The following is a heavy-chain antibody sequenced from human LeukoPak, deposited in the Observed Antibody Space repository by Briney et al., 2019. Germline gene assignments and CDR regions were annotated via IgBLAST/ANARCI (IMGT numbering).Heavy chain of an antibody. J-gene: IGHJ4*02. CDR2: IYRSGST. CDR1: GGSLSSYY. D-gene: IGHD4-17*01. CDR3: AREGRTGDYEGY. Sequence: SETPSLTCAVSGGSLSSYYWRWIRQPAGKGLEWVGRIYRSGSTNYNPPLRRRVSISVGLSKTQFSLRLTSVTAADTAVYYCAREGRTGDYEGYWGQGTLVTVSS. V-gene: IGHV4-4*07.